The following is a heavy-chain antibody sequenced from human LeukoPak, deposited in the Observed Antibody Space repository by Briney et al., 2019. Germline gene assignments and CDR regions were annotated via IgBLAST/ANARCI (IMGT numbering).Heavy chain of an antibody. CDR3: AKAGLRGWLLAGYPDYYFDY. V-gene: IGHV3-30*18. D-gene: IGHD5-24*01. CDR2: ISYDGSNK. Sequence: GGSLRLSCAASGFTFSSYGMHWVRKAPGKGVEWVAVISYDGSNKYYADSVKGRFTISRDNSKNTLYLQMNSLRAEDTAVYYCAKAGLRGWLLAGYPDYYFDYWGQGTLVTVSS. J-gene: IGHJ4*02. CDR1: GFTFSSYG.